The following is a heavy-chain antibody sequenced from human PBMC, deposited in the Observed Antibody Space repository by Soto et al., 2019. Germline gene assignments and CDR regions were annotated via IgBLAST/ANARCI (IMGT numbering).Heavy chain of an antibody. D-gene: IGHD3-16*01. CDR3: ARAFGGATDY. J-gene: IGHJ4*02. CDR1: GGTFSSYA. Sequence: QVQLVQSGAEVKKPGSSVKVSCKASGGTFSSYAISWVRQAPGQGLEWMGGIIPIFGTENYAQMFQGRVTIPADESTSTAYLELSSLSSEDTGVYYCARAFGGATDYWGQGTLVTVSS. CDR2: IIPIFGTE. V-gene: IGHV1-69*01.